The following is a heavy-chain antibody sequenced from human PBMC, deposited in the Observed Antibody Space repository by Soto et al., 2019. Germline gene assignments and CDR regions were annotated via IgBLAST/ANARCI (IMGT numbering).Heavy chain of an antibody. D-gene: IGHD2-15*01. J-gene: IGHJ4*01. V-gene: IGHV1-69*13. Sequence: GASVKVSCKASGVTFNRQDMRWVRQAPGQGLEWMGGIIPMFGTPHYAEKFQDRVTITADESTGTAYLELSSLTSEDTAIYFCVKGNQLLRYYFEFWGPGTLVTVSS. CDR3: VKGNQLLRYYFEF. CDR1: GVTFNRQD. CDR2: IIPMFGTP.